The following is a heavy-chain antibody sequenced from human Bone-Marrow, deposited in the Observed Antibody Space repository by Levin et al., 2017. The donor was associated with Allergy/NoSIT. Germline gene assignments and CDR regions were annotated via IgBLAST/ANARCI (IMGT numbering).Heavy chain of an antibody. J-gene: IGHJ5*02. D-gene: IGHD2-15*01. CDR1: GGSFSGYY. V-gene: IGHV4-34*01. CDR3: ARGSDCSGGSCYSANYSGRFDP. CDR2: INHSGST. Sequence: SQTLSLTCAVYGGSFSGYYWSWIRQPPGKGLEWIGEINHSGSTNYNPSLKSRVTISVDTSKNQFSLKLSSVTAADTAVYYCARGSDCSGGSCYSANYSGRFDPWGQGTLVTVSS.